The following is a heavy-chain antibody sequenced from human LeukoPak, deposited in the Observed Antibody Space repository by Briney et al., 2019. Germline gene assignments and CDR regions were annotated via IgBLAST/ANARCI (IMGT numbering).Heavy chain of an antibody. J-gene: IGHJ4*01. CDR3: AKSRHYDILTGYYDY. V-gene: IGHV3-23*01. D-gene: IGHD3-9*01. Sequence: GGSLSLSCAASGFTFSSYAMRWARPGPGEGGEWGSAISGSGGSTYYADPVKGRFTICRDKSKNTLYLQMNSLRAEDTAVYYCAKSRHYDILTGYYDYWGQGTLVTVSS. CDR2: ISGSGGST. CDR1: GFTFSSYA.